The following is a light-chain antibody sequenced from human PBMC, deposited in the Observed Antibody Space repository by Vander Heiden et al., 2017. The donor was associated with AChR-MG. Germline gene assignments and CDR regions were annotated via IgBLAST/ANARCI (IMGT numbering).Light chain of an antibody. CDR2: NNN. J-gene: IGLJ2*01. Sequence: QSVLTQPPSASGPPGQRVTISCSGSNSNIGSNTVNWYQQLPGTAPKLLIYNNNQRPSGVPDRFSGSKSGTSASLAISGLQSEDEAHYYCAAWDDSLNGLVVFGGGTQVTVL. CDR1: NSNIGSNT. V-gene: IGLV1-44*01. CDR3: AAWDDSLNGLVV.